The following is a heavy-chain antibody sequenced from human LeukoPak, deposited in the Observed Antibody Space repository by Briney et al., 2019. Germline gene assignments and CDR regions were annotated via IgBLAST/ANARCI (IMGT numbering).Heavy chain of an antibody. CDR3: ARGDGGSFVRYYYYMDV. CDR1: GFTFSSYD. J-gene: IGHJ6*03. V-gene: IGHV3-13*01. D-gene: IGHD6-13*01. Sequence: GGSLRLSCAASGFTFSSYDMHWVRQATGKGLEWVSAIGTAGDTYHPGSVKGRFTISRENAKNSLYLQMNSLRAGDTAVYYCARGDGGSFVRYYYYMDVWGKGTTVTVSS. CDR2: IGTAGDT.